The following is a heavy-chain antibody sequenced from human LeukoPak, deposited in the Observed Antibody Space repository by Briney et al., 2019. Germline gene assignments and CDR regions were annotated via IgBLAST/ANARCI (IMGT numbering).Heavy chain of an antibody. V-gene: IGHV4-39*01. CDR3: ARHGYNSSWYLKGKSDF. Sequence: SETLSLTCTVSGDSTSGTAYWGWIRQPPGKGLEWIGSGFYNGRAYYNPSLKSRVSISVDTSNNLYSLRLTSVTAADTAVYYCARHGYNSSWYLKGKSDFWGQGTLVTVSS. CDR2: GFYNGRA. CDR1: GDSTSGTAY. D-gene: IGHD6-13*01. J-gene: IGHJ4*02.